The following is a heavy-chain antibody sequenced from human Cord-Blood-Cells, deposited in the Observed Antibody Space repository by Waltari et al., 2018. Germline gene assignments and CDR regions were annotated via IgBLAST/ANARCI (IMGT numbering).Heavy chain of an antibody. Sequence: QVQLVESGGGVVQPGGSLRLSCAASGFTFGSYALPWVRQAPGKGLEWVAFIRYDGSNKYYADSVKSRFTISRDNSKNTLYLQMNSLRAEDTAVYYCAKERGRFSYAFDIWGQGTMVTVSS. CDR2: IRYDGSNK. D-gene: IGHD3-3*01. V-gene: IGHV3-30*02. J-gene: IGHJ3*02. CDR3: AKERGRFSYAFDI. CDR1: GFTFGSYA.